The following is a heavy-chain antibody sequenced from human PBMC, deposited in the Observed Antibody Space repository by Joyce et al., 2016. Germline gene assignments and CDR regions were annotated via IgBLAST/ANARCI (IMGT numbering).Heavy chain of an antibody. D-gene: IGHD5-12*01. CDR1: GVSFTSYA. CDR3: AREGGPRGYSGYDYSYDHMDV. Sequence: QVQLVQPGAEVRQPGSSVQVSCKASGVSFTSYAINWVRQAPGQGLEWMGGVIPIAGTTKYAQKFQGGVTIIADKSTGTVALELRSLRSEDTAVYYCAREGGPRGYSGYDYSYDHMDVWGIGTAVIVSS. CDR2: VIPIAGTT. J-gene: IGHJ6*03. V-gene: IGHV1-69*06.